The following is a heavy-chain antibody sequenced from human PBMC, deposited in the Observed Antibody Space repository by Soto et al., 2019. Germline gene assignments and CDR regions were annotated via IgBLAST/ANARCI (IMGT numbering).Heavy chain of an antibody. Sequence: GGLQRLPYAASGLNFGASALQWVRQASGKGLEWFGRIGSKGETYATTYAASVKGRFTISRDDSKKTAYLQMNSLESEDTAVYYCSRDDSVGFFNWGRGTLVTVSP. CDR2: IGSKGETYAT. J-gene: IGHJ4*02. CDR1: GLNFGASA. V-gene: IGHV3-73*01. D-gene: IGHD3-3*01. CDR3: SRDDSVGFFN.